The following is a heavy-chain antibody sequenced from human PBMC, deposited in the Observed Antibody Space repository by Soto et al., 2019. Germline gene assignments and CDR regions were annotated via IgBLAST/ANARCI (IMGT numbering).Heavy chain of an antibody. D-gene: IGHD2-2*01. J-gene: IGHJ6*03. V-gene: IGHV1-8*01. CDR3: ARALKQGSTTRLGMDV. Sequence: ASVKVSCKASGYTFTSYDINWVRQATGQGLEWMGWMNPNSGNTGYAQKFQGRVTMTRNTSISTAYMELNSLRAEDTAVYSCARALKQGSTTRLGMDVWGKGTTVTVS. CDR2: MNPNSGNT. CDR1: GYTFTSYD.